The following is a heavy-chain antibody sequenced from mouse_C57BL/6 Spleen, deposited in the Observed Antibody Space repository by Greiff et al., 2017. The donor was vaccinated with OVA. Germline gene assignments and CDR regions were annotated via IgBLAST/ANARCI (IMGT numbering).Heavy chain of an antibody. Sequence: QVQLQQSGAELVRPGASVKLSCKASGYTFTDYYINWVKQRPGQGLEWIARIYPGSGNTYYNEKFKGKATLTAEKSSSTAYMQLSSLTSEDSAVYVSARVLYYDYDWFAYWGQGTLVTVSA. CDR1: GYTFTDYY. V-gene: IGHV1-76*01. D-gene: IGHD2-4*01. CDR2: IYPGSGNT. J-gene: IGHJ3*01. CDR3: ARVLYYDYDWFAY.